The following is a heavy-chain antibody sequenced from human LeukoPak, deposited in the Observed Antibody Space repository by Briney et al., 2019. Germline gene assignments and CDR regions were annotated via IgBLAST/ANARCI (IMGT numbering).Heavy chain of an antibody. CDR1: GGSISSNY. CDR3: ARTGSYNPYDWFDP. J-gene: IGHJ5*02. Sequence: PSETLSLTCTVSGGSISSNYWSWIRQPPGKGLEWIGYVYYSGSTPYNPSLKSRVTISVDTSKKQFSLNLSSVTAADTAVYYCARTGSYNPYDWFDPWGQGTLVTVSS. D-gene: IGHD1-14*01. V-gene: IGHV4-59*08. CDR2: VYYSGST.